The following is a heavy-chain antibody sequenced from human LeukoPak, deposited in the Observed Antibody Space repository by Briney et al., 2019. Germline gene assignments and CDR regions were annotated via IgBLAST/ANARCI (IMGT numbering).Heavy chain of an antibody. CDR1: GLTFSSYG. CDR3: AREAGIAAAIVWFDP. CDR2: INHSGST. D-gene: IGHD6-13*01. J-gene: IGHJ5*02. V-gene: IGHV4-34*01. Sequence: GSLRLSCAASGLTFSSYGMHWVRQPPGKGLEWIGEINHSGSTNYNPSLKSRVTISVDTSKNQFSLKLSSVTAADTAVYHCAREAGIAAAIVWFDPWGQGTLVTVSS.